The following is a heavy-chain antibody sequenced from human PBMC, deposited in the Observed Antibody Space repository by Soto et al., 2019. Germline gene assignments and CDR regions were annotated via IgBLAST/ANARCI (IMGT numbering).Heavy chain of an antibody. CDR3: ARDPSYSGYPIGMDV. CDR1: GYTFTGYY. D-gene: IGHD5-12*01. CDR2: INPNSGGT. Sequence: ASVKVSCKASGYTFTGYYMHWVRQAPGQGLEWMGWINPNSGGTNYAQKFQGWVTMTRDTSISTAYMELSRLRSDDTAVYYCARDPSYSGYPIGMDVWGQGTTVTVSS. J-gene: IGHJ6*02. V-gene: IGHV1-2*04.